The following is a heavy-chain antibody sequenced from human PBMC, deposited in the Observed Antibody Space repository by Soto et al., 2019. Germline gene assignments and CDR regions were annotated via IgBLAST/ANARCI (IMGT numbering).Heavy chain of an antibody. CDR2: FEPEDGEI. CDR3: ATQALMSSHPGVGATHFDH. D-gene: IGHD3-3*01. V-gene: IGHV1-24*01. J-gene: IGHJ4*02. Sequence: ASVKVSCKVYGKSLSDGPIRWMRQALGMGPQWMGGFEPEDGEIVHAQMFQARVTMTEEASTDTVYMELNSRKSEDTAVYYCATQALMSSHPGVGATHFDHWGQGSLVAASS. CDR1: GKSLSDGP.